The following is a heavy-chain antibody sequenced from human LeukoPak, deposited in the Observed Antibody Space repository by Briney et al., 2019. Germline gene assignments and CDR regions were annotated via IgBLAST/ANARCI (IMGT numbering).Heavy chain of an antibody. CDR1: GYSFTSYW. D-gene: IGHD3-10*01. Sequence: PGESLKISCKGSGYSFTSYWIGWVRQMPGKGLEWMGIIYPGDSDTRYSPSFQGQVTISADKSISTAYLQWSSLKASDTAMYYCARLITMVRGVKNRVNWFDPWGQGTLVTVSS. J-gene: IGHJ5*02. CDR3: ARLITMVRGVKNRVNWFDP. V-gene: IGHV5-51*01. CDR2: IYPGDSDT.